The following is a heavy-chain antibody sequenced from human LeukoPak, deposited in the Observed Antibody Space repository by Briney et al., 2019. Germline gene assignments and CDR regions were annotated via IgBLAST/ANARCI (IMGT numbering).Heavy chain of an antibody. D-gene: IGHD6-13*01. V-gene: IGHV1-69*05. CDR2: IIPIFGTA. Sequence: GASVKVSCKASGGTFSSYAISWVRQAPGQGLEWMGGIIPIFGTANYAQKFQGRVTITTDESTSTAYMELSSLRSEDTAVYYCARSPVPSPPTEAAGNFDYWGQGTLVTVSS. CDR3: ARSPVPSPPTEAAGNFDY. J-gene: IGHJ4*02. CDR1: GGTFSSYA.